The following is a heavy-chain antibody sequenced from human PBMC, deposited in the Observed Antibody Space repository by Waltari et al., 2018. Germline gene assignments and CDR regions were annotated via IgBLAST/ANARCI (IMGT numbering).Heavy chain of an antibody. CDR2: IYYSGST. V-gene: IGHV4-39*01. D-gene: IGHD2-2*01. Sequence: QLQLQESGPGLVKPSETLSLTCTVSGGSISSSSYYWGWIRQPPGKGLEWIGSIYYSGSTYYNPSLKSRVTISVDTSKNQFSLKLSSVTAADTAVYYCARHQDCSSTSCYYYYYYMDVWGKGTTVTVSS. CDR3: ARHQDCSSTSCYYYYYYMDV. J-gene: IGHJ6*03. CDR1: GGSISSSSYY.